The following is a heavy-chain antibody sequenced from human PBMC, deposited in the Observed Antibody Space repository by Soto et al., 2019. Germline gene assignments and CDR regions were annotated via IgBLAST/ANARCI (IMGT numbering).Heavy chain of an antibody. CDR2: ISSSSSTI. CDR1: GFTFSSYS. Sequence: GGSLRLSCAASGFTFSSYSMNWVRQAPGKGLEWVSYISSSSSTIYYADSVKGRFTISRDNAKNSLYLQMNSLRDEDTAVYYCARDRNWYSSGWYNDYWGQGALVTVSS. J-gene: IGHJ4*02. V-gene: IGHV3-48*02. CDR3: ARDRNWYSSGWYNDY. D-gene: IGHD6-19*01.